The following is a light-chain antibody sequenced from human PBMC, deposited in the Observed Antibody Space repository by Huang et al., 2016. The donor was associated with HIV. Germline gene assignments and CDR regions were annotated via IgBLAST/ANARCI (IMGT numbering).Light chain of an antibody. V-gene: IGKV1-39*01. J-gene: IGKJ2*03. CDR3: QQSFISPYS. CDR2: GAS. Sequence: DIQMTQSPSSLSASVGDRVTITCRASQTINSYLCWYQQKPGKAPNLLIYGASNLQGGVPSRVSGSGSGTDYTLTISSLQPEDFATYYCQQSFISPYSFGQGTNLEV. CDR1: QTINSY.